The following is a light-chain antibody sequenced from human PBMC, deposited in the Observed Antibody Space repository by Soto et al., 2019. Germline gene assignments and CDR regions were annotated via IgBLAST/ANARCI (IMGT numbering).Light chain of an antibody. CDR2: RAS. V-gene: IGKV3-15*01. CDR1: QTIYSN. Sequence: IVMTQSPATLSVSPGERATLSCRAGQTIYSNVAWYQQRPGQAPRLLIYRASTRATGVPARFSGSGAGTDFTLTITRLEPEDFAVYYCHQYDDGPYTFGQGTKVDIK. J-gene: IGKJ2*01. CDR3: HQYDDGPYT.